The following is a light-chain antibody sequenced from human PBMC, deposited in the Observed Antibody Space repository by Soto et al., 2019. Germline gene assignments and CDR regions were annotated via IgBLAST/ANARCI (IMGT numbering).Light chain of an antibody. Sequence: DIQMTQSPSTLSASVGDRVTITCRASQSISSWLAWYQQKPGKAPKLLIYKASSLEGGVPSRFSGSGSGTEFTLSINSLQPDDFAAYYCQQYYRYPWTFGQGTKVESK. CDR2: KAS. CDR1: QSISSW. J-gene: IGKJ1*01. CDR3: QQYYRYPWT. V-gene: IGKV1-5*03.